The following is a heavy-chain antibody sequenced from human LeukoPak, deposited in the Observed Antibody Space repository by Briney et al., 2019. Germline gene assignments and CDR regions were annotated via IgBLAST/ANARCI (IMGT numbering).Heavy chain of an antibody. V-gene: IGHV1-8*01. J-gene: IGHJ5*02. CDR3: ARVTGSIPEWFDP. CDR1: GYTFTSYD. CDR2: MNPNSGNT. Sequence: ASVKVSCNASGYTFTSYDINWVRQATGQGLEWMGWMNPNSGNTGYAQKFQGRVTMTRNTSISTAYMELSSLRSEDTAVYYCARVTGSIPEWFDPWGQGTLVTVSS. D-gene: IGHD1-14*01.